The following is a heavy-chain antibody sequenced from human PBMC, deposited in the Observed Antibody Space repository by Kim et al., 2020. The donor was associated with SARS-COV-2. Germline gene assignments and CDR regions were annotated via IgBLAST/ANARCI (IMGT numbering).Heavy chain of an antibody. CDR2: INAGNGNT. D-gene: IGHD3-10*01. V-gene: IGHV1-3*01. CDR1: GYTFTSYA. J-gene: IGHJ5*02. Sequence: ASVKVSCKASGYTFTSYAMHWVRQAPGQRLEWMGWINAGNGNTKYSQKFQGRVTITRDTSASTAYMELSSLRSEDTAVYYCARGGPDYYGSGNPGFWFDPWGQGTLVTVSS. CDR3: ARGGPDYYGSGNPGFWFDP.